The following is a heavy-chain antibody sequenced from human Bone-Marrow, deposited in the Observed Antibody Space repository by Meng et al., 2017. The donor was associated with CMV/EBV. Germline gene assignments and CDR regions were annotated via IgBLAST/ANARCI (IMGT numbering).Heavy chain of an antibody. CDR1: GGTFTSSS. V-gene: IGHV1-69*05. D-gene: IGHD3-10*01. J-gene: IGHJ4*02. CDR3: ARGPRIIVGGVIIWPLED. Sequence: SVKVSCKASGGTFTSSSLMWVRQAPGQGLEWMGRITPVFETADYAQKFRDRVSITMDDSATTAYMEMTSLGSEDTAVYFCARGPRIIVGGVIIWPLEDWGQGTLVTVSS. CDR2: ITPVFETA.